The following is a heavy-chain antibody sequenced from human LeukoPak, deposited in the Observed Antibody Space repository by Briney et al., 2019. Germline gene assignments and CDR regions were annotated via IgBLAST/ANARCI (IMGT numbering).Heavy chain of an antibody. CDR1: GYSFTRNW. V-gene: IGHV5-51*01. CDR3: ARTSSSWYLGSFDP. J-gene: IGHJ5*02. D-gene: IGHD6-13*01. Sequence: PGESLKISCKGSGYSFTRNWIGWVRQMPGKGLEWMGIIYPGDSDTRYSPSFQGQVTISADKSISTAYLQWSSLKASDTAMYYCARTSSSWYLGSFDPWGQGTLVTVSS. CDR2: IYPGDSDT.